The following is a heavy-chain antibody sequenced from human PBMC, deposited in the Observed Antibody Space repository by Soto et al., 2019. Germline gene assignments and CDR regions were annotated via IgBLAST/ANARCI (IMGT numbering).Heavy chain of an antibody. CDR1: GVSITPYF. J-gene: IGHJ2*01. D-gene: IGHD3-9*01. CDR2: IYASGRT. V-gene: IGHV4-4*07. CDR3: ARHFDVDPSLDHYYFDS. Sequence: QVQLQESGPGLVKPSETLSLTCTVSGVSITPYFWIWIRQPAGEAPEWLGHIYASGRTTYNPSLKLRVTMFVSETQVSLRLTSVTAADTAVYYCARHFDVDPSLDHYYFDSWGSGALVTVSS.